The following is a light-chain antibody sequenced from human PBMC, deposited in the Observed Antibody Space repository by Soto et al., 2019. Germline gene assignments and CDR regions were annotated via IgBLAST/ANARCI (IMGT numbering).Light chain of an antibody. CDR1: SSNIGAVYD. V-gene: IGLV1-40*01. Sequence: QSVVTQPPSVSGAPGQRVIISCTGSSSNIGAVYDVHWYQQLPGTVPKLLIYDNTNRPSGVPDRFSGSKSGTSASLAITGLQPEDEGDYYCQSYDSSLSAWVFGGGTKVTVL. CDR3: QSYDSSLSAWV. CDR2: DNT. J-gene: IGLJ3*02.